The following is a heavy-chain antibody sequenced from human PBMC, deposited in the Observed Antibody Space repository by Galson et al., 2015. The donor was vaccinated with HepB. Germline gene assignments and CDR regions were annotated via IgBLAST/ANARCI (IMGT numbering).Heavy chain of an antibody. CDR1: GFTFSSYG. Sequence: SLRLSCAASGFTFSSYGMHWVRQAPGKGLEWVAVIWYDESNKYYADSVKGRFTISRDNSKNTLYLQMNSLRAEDTAVYYCAREPKPNYYYYYYMDVWGKGTTVTVSS. V-gene: IGHV3-33*01. CDR2: IWYDESNK. D-gene: IGHD1-14*01. J-gene: IGHJ6*03. CDR3: AREPKPNYYYYYYMDV.